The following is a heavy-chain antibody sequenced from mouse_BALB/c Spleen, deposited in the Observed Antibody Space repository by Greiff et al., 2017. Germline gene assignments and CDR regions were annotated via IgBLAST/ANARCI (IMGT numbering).Heavy chain of an antibody. V-gene: IGHV1S56*01. CDR1: GYTFTSYY. CDR2: IYPGDGST. J-gene: IGHJ2*01. CDR3: ARNYRYPFDY. Sequence: QGQLQQSGPELVKPGASVKMSCKASGYTFTSYYIHWVKQRPGQGLEWIGWIYPGDGSTKYNEKFKGKTTLTADKSSSTAYMLLSSLTSEDSAIYFCARNYRYPFDYWGQGTTLTVSS. D-gene: IGHD2-14*01.